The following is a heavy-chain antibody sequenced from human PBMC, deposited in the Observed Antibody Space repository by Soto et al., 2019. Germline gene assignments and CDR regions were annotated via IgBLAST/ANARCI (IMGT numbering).Heavy chain of an antibody. CDR3: VQSRCGGDCLQSYSSHSYYGLDV. V-gene: IGHV2-5*02. Sequence: QITLKESGPTLVKPTQTLTLTCTFPGFSFSSIGEGVGWIRQPPGKALEWLALIYWDDDKRYSPSLKSRLTSTXDXSXNKXVLTMTNMDPVDTATYYCVQSRCGGDCLQSYSSHSYYGLDVWGQGTTVTVSS. CDR1: GFSFSSIGEG. D-gene: IGHD2-21*02. J-gene: IGHJ6*02. CDR2: IYWDDDK.